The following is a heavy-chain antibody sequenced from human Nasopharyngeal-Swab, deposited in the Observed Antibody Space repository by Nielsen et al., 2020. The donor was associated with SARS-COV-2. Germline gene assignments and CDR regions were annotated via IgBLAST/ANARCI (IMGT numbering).Heavy chain of an antibody. CDR3: ARDCSSTSCYLYYYYYMDV. CDR2: IIPILGIA. CDR1: GGTFSSYA. D-gene: IGHD2-2*01. V-gene: IGHV1-69*04. J-gene: IGHJ6*03. Sequence: LVKVSCKASGGTFSSYAISWVRQAPGQGLEWMGRIIPILGIANYAQKFQGRVTITADKSTSTAYMELSSLRSEDTAVYYCARDCSSTSCYLYYYYYMDVWGKGTTVTVSS.